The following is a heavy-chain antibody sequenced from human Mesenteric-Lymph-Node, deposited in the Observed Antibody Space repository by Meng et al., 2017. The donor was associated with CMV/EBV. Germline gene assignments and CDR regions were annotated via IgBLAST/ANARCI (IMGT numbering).Heavy chain of an antibody. CDR1: GYTFSSYA. Sequence: ASVMVSCKASGYTFSSYAISWVRHAPAQGLEWLGIINPRDGDTTYAHKFQGRVTLTADTSTTTVYMEMTSLKSEDTAVYYCARDLGTVYGVVVTSRSNYFDPWGQGTLVTVSS. CDR3: ARDLGTVYGVVVTSRSNYFDP. J-gene: IGHJ5*02. V-gene: IGHV1-46*01. D-gene: IGHD3-3*01. CDR2: INPRDGDT.